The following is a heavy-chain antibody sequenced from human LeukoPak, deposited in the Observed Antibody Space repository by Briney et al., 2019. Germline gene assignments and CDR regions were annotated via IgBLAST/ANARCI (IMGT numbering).Heavy chain of an antibody. CDR2: IIPIFGTA. D-gene: IGHD2-8*01. CDR1: GGTFSSYA. J-gene: IGHJ5*02. CDR3: ARGGAGYCTNGVCPRRYWFDP. V-gene: IGHV1-69*01. Sequence: SVKVSCKASGGTFSSYAISWVRQAPGQGLEWMGGIIPIFGTANYAQKFQGRVTITADESTSTAYMELSSLRSEDTAVYYCARGGAGYCTNGVCPRRYWFDPWGQGTLVTVSS.